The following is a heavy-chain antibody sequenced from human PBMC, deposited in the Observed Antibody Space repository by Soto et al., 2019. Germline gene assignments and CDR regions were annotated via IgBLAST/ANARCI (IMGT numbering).Heavy chain of an antibody. Sequence: GGSLRLPGAASGSTCRSFGITWVRQAPGKGLEWVSYISSSSSTIYYADSVKGRFTISRDNAKNSLYLQMNSLRDEDTAVYYCARDYGDYGEYFQHWGQGTLVTVSS. D-gene: IGHD4-17*01. J-gene: IGHJ1*01. CDR1: GSTCRSFG. CDR2: ISSSSSTI. V-gene: IGHV3-48*02. CDR3: ARDYGDYGEYFQH.